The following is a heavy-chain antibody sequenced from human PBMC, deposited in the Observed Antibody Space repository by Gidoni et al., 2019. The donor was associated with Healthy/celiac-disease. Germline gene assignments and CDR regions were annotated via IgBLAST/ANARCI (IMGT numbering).Heavy chain of an antibody. J-gene: IGHJ4*02. CDR1: GFTFDDYA. CDR2: ISWNSGSI. CDR3: AKDSTAYYYDSSGYFDY. Sequence: EVQLVASGGGLVQPGRSLRLSCAASGFTFDDYAMHWVRQAPGKGLEWVSGISWNSGSIGYADSVKGRFTISRDNAKNSLYLQMNSLRAEDTALYYCAKDSTAYYYDSSGYFDYWGQGTLVTVSS. D-gene: IGHD3-22*01. V-gene: IGHV3-9*01.